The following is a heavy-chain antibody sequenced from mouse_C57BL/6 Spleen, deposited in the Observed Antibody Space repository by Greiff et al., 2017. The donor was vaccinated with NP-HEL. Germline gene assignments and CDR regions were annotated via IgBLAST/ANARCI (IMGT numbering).Heavy chain of an antibody. Sequence: EVKLVESGGGLVKPGGSLKLSCAASGFTFSDYGMHWVRQAPEKGLEWVAYISSGSSTIYYADTVKGRFTISRDNAKNTLFLQMTSLRSEDTAMYYCARVEGYYGSSHWYFDVWGTGTTVTVSS. CDR1: GFTFSDYG. CDR3: ARVEGYYGSSHWYFDV. CDR2: ISSGSSTI. V-gene: IGHV5-17*01. J-gene: IGHJ1*03. D-gene: IGHD1-1*01.